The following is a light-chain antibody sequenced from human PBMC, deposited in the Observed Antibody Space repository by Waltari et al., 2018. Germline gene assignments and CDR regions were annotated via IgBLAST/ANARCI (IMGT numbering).Light chain of an antibody. CDR3: CSFRGGDSFV. J-gene: IGLJ1*01. Sequence: QSALTQPASVSGSPGQSITTSCIGPTSDLGHFYYVSWYQQFPGKAPKLIIYDVTKRPSGISGRFSGSKSGNTASLTISGLQAEDEGDYYCCSFRGGDSFVFGTGTRVTVV. CDR1: TSDLGHFYY. CDR2: DVT. V-gene: IGLV2-14*03.